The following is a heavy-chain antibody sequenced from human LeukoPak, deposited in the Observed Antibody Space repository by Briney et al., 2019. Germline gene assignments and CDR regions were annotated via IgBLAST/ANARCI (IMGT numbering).Heavy chain of an antibody. CDR3: ASNYYDSSGYHDY. Sequence: SETLSLTCTVSGGSVSSGSYYWSWIRQPPGKGLEWIGYIYYSGSTNYIPSLKSRVTISVDTSKNQFSLKLSSVTAADTAVYYCASNYYDSSGYHDYWGQGTLVTVSS. J-gene: IGHJ4*02. D-gene: IGHD3-22*01. CDR1: GGSVSSGSYY. V-gene: IGHV4-61*01. CDR2: IYYSGST.